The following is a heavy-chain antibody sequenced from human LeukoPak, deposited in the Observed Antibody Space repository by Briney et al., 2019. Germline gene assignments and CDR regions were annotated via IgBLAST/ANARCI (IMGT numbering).Heavy chain of an antibody. V-gene: IGHV3-43*02. CDR1: RFTFDDYA. J-gene: IGHJ4*02. Sequence: PGGSLRLSCAASRFTFDDYAMHWVRQAPGKGLEWVSLISGDGGSTYYVDSVKGRFTISRDNSKNSLYLQMNSLRTEDTALYYCAKDLYYYDSSGYYDYWGQGTLVTVSS. CDR2: ISGDGGST. CDR3: AKDLYYYDSSGYYDY. D-gene: IGHD3-22*01.